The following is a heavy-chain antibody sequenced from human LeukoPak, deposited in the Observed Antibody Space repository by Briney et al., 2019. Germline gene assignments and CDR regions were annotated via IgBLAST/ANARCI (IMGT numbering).Heavy chain of an antibody. CDR2: MYYTGST. J-gene: IGHJ6*02. CDR1: GGSISSYY. V-gene: IGHV4-59*01. Sequence: SETLSLTCTVSGGSISSYYWSWIRQPPGKGLEWIGYMYYTGSTNYNPSLKSRVTISVDTSKNQFSLKLSSVTAADTAVYYCASSTVVKSYYYYGMDVWGQGTTVTVSS. D-gene: IGHD4-23*01. CDR3: ASSTVVKSYYYYGMDV.